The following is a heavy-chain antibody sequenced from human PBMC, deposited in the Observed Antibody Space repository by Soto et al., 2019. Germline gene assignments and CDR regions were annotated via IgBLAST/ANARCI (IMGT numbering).Heavy chain of an antibody. J-gene: IGHJ6*03. V-gene: IGHV4-59*01. CDR1: GGSISSYY. CDR2: IYYSRST. D-gene: IGHD3-16*01. CDR3: ARVMRYGQPYYYYYSLDV. Sequence: QVQLQESGPGLVKPSETLSLTCTVSGGSISSYYWSWIRQPPGKGLDWIGYIYYSRSTNYNPSIKSRATISVDTPKNLFSLKLSSVTAADTAVYYCARVMRYGQPYYYYYSLDVWGKGTTVTVSS.